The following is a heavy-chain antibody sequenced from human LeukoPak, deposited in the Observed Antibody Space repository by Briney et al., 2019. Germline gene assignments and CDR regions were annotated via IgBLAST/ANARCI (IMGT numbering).Heavy chain of an antibody. CDR1: GYTFTGYY. V-gene: IGHV1-2*02. CDR3: ARGISSGYYLFDY. D-gene: IGHD3-22*01. CDR2: INPNSGGT. J-gene: IGHJ4*02. Sequence: ASVKVSCKASGYTFTGYYMHWVRQAPGQGLEWMGWINPNSGGTSYAQKFQGRVTMTRDTSVNTAYMELSRLRSDDTPVYYCARGISSGYYLFDYWGQGTLVTVSS.